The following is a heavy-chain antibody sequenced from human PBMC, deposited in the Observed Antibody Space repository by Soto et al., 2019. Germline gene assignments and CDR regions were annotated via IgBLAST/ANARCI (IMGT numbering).Heavy chain of an antibody. Sequence: GASVKVSCKASGFTFTSSAVQWVRQARGQRLEWIGWIVVGSGNTNYAQKFQERVTITRDMSTSTAYMELSSLRSEDTAVYYCAAGSSYDFWSGYYGTSYGMDVCGQGTTVTVSS. J-gene: IGHJ6*02. CDR1: GFTFTSSA. CDR2: IVVGSGNT. V-gene: IGHV1-58*01. CDR3: AAGSSYDFWSGYYGTSYGMDV. D-gene: IGHD3-3*01.